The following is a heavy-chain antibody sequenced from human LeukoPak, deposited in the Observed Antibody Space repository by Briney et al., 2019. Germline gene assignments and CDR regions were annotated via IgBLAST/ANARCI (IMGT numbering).Heavy chain of an antibody. J-gene: IGHJ4*02. CDR1: GYTFTSYD. Sequence: ASVKVSCKASGYTFTSYDFNWVRQATGQGLEWMGWMNPNSGNTGYAQKFQGRVTMTRNTSISTAYMELSSLRSEDTAVYYCARGETMTNSFDYWGQGTLVTVSS. CDR3: ARGETMTNSFDY. D-gene: IGHD2-8*01. CDR2: MNPNSGNT. V-gene: IGHV1-8*01.